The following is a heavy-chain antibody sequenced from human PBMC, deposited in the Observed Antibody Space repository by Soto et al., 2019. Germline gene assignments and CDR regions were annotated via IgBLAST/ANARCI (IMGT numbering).Heavy chain of an antibody. CDR1: GFTFSDYY. CDR3: ARVGEYSYYLFYFQH. Sequence: PGGSLRLSCAASGFTFSDYYMSWIRQAPGKGLEWVSYISSSSSYTNYADSVKGRFTISRDNAKNSLYLQMNSLRAEDTAVYYCARVGEYSYYLFYFQHWGQGTLVTVSS. CDR2: ISSSSSYT. V-gene: IGHV3-11*06. D-gene: IGHD4-4*01. J-gene: IGHJ1*01.